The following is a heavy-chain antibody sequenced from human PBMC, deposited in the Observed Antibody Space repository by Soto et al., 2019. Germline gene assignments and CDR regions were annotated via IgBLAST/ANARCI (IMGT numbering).Heavy chain of an antibody. CDR3: ARRVYCSGGSCYSIRYYYYYYMDV. CDR2: INHSGST. D-gene: IGHD2-15*01. V-gene: IGHV4-34*01. CDR1: GGSFSGYY. Sequence: SETLSLTCAVYGGSFSGYYWSWIRQPPGKGLEWIGEINHSGSTNYNPSLKSRVTISVDTSKNQFSLKLSSVTAADTAVYYCARRVYCSGGSCYSIRYYYYYYMDVWGKGTTVTVSS. J-gene: IGHJ6*03.